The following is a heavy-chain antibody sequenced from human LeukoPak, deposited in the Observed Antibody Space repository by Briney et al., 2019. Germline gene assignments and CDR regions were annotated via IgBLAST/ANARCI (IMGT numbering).Heavy chain of an antibody. CDR1: GGSISSYY. J-gene: IGHJ4*02. V-gene: IGHV4-59*01. CDR2: IYYSGST. CDR3: ARSMTYRSTWYTDY. Sequence: SETLSLTCTVSGGSISSYYWSWIRQPPGKGLEWIGYIYYSGSTNYNPSLKSRATISVDTSKNQFSLKLSSVTAADTAVYYCARSMTYRSTWYTDYWGQGTLVTVSS. D-gene: IGHD6-13*01.